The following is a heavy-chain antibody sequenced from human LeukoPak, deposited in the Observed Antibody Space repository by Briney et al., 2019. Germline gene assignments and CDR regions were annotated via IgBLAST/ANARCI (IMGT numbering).Heavy chain of an antibody. CDR3: ARVGRSYGYYRGGNYYYYMDV. V-gene: IGHV4-38-2*02. CDR1: GYSISSGYY. D-gene: IGHD5-18*01. J-gene: IGHJ6*03. Sequence: PSETLSLTCTISGYSISSGYYWGWIRQPPGKGLEWIGSIYHSGSTYYNPSLKSRVTISVDTSKNQFSLKLSSVTAADTAVYYCARVGRSYGYYRGGNYYYYMDVWGKGTTVTVSS. CDR2: IYHSGST.